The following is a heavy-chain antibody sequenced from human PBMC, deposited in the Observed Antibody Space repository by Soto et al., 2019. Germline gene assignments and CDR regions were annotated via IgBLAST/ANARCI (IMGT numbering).Heavy chain of an antibody. V-gene: IGHV3-48*03. Sequence: GGSLRLSCAASGFTFSSYEMNWVRQAPGKGLEWVSYISSSGGTIYYADSVKGRFTISRDNAKNTLYLQMNSLRAEDTAVYYCAKDKGSSSEVGWFDPWGQGTLVTVSS. J-gene: IGHJ5*02. CDR2: ISSSGGTI. CDR3: AKDKGSSSEVGWFDP. D-gene: IGHD6-6*01. CDR1: GFTFSSYE.